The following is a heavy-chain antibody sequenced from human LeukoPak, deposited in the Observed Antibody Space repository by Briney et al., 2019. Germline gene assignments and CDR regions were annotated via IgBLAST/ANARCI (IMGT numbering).Heavy chain of an antibody. Sequence: GGSLRPSCAASGFTFSSYAMSWVRQAPGKGLEWVSAISGSGGSTYYADSVKGRFTISRDNSKNTLYLQMNSLRAEDTAVYYCAKGLYSSGWSPLTQYYYYYYGMDVWGQGTTVTVSS. CDR2: ISGSGGST. D-gene: IGHD6-19*01. V-gene: IGHV3-23*01. CDR1: GFTFSSYA. J-gene: IGHJ6*02. CDR3: AKGLYSSGWSPLTQYYYYYYGMDV.